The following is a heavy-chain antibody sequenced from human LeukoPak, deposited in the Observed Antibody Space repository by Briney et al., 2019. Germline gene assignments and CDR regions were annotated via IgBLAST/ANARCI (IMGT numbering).Heavy chain of an antibody. CDR2: ISSSGSTI. Sequence: GGSLRLSCAASGFTLSDYYMSWIRQAPGKGLEWVSYISSSGSTIYYADSVKGRFTISRDNAKNSLYLQMNSLRAEDTAVYYCAREALSAYYYDSSGYYFDYWGQGTLVTVSS. CDR3: AREALSAYYYDSSGYYFDY. V-gene: IGHV3-11*04. D-gene: IGHD3-22*01. CDR1: GFTLSDYY. J-gene: IGHJ4*02.